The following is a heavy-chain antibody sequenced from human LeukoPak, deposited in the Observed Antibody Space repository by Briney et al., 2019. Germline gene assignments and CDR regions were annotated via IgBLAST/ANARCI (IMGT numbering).Heavy chain of an antibody. J-gene: IGHJ4*02. CDR3: AKDSPNWSSSSSWFFDF. D-gene: IGHD6-13*01. CDR2: IYSGGST. CDR1: GFTVSSNY. Sequence: GGSLRLSCAASGFTVSSNYMSWVRQAPGKGLEWVSVIYSGGSTYYADSVKGRFTISRDNSKSTLYLQMNSLRVEDTAVYYCAKDSPNWSSSSSWFFDFWGQGTLVTVSS. V-gene: IGHV3-53*01.